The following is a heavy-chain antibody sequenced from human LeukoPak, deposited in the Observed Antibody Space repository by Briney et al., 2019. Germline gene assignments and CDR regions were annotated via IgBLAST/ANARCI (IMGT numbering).Heavy chain of an antibody. CDR1: GFTFSSYA. D-gene: IGHD1-26*01. CDR2: ISYDGSNK. J-gene: IGHJ5*02. CDR3: ARDYPQHYRGSYFIETGWFDP. V-gene: IGHV3-30*04. Sequence: PGGSLRLSCAASGFTFSSYAMHWVRQAPGKGLEWVAVISYDGSNKYYADSVKGRFTISRGNSKNTLYLQMNSLRAEDTAVYYCARDYPQHYRGSYFIETGWFDPWGQGTLVTVSS.